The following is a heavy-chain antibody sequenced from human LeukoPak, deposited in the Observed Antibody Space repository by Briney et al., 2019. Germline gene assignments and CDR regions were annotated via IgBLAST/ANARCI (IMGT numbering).Heavy chain of an antibody. CDR3: ARDTPQHLKRFDY. Sequence: ASVKASCKASGYTLNKFGMSWVRQAPGQGLEWLGWINTYNGNTKPGERFQGRVTMTTDTSTSTVYMELTSLRTDDTAVYFCARDTPQHLKRFDYWGQGTLVTVSS. CDR2: INTYNGNT. J-gene: IGHJ4*02. CDR1: GYTLNKFG. V-gene: IGHV1-18*01. D-gene: IGHD6-13*01.